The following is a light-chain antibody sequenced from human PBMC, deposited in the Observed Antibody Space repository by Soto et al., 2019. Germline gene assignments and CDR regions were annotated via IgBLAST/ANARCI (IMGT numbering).Light chain of an antibody. Sequence: IQMTQFPSSVSASVGDRVTITCRASQDVRTWLAWYQQRPGKAPKVLIHAATILQSGVTSRFSGSGARTDFTLTINNLQPDGFATCYCQQVDNFPLTFGPGTKVD. CDR2: AAT. CDR3: QQVDNFPLT. J-gene: IGKJ3*01. V-gene: IGKV1-12*01. CDR1: QDVRTW.